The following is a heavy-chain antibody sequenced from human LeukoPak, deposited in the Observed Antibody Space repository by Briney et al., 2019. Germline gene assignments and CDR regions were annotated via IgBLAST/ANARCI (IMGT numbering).Heavy chain of an antibody. CDR3: ARDGGATAYFDY. CDR1: GGSISSYY. V-gene: IGHV4-59*01. J-gene: IGHJ4*02. CDR2: IYYSGST. D-gene: IGHD1-26*01. Sequence: PSETLSLTCTVSGGSISSYYWSWIRQPPGKGLEWIGYIYYSGSTNYNPSLKSRVTISVDTSKNQFSLKLTSVSAADTAVYYCARDGGATAYFDYWGQGTLVTVSS.